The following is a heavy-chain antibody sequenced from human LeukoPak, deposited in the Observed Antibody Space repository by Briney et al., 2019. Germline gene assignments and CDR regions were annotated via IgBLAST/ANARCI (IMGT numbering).Heavy chain of an antibody. D-gene: IGHD3-22*01. CDR2: IYYSGST. CDR3: ARGPLPDYYDSSGSLDY. Sequence: PSENLSLTCTVSGGSISSYYWSWIRQPPGKGLEWIGYIYYSGSTNYNPSLKSRVTISVDTSKNQFSLKLSSVTAADTAVYYCARGPLPDYYDSSGSLDYWGQGTLVTVSS. CDR1: GGSISSYY. V-gene: IGHV4-59*01. J-gene: IGHJ4*02.